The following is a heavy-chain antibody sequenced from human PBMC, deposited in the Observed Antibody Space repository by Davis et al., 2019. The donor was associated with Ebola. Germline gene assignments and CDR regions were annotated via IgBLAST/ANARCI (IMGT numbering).Heavy chain of an antibody. V-gene: IGHV4-4*02. D-gene: IGHD5-18*01. J-gene: IGHJ4*02. CDR2: IYHSGST. Sequence: MPSETLSLTCAVSGGSISSGNWWSWVRQPPGKGLEWIGEIYHSGSTNYNPSLKSRVTISIDKSKNQFSLKLSSVTAADTAVYYCARHGYSYGGTSDYWGQGTLVTVSS. CDR1: GGSISSGNW. CDR3: ARHGYSYGGTSDY.